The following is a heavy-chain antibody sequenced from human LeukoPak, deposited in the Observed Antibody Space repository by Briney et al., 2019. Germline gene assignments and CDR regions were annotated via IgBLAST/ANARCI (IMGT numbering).Heavy chain of an antibody. CDR1: GYTFTSYY. CDR2: INPSGGST. J-gene: IGHJ5*02. V-gene: IGHV1-46*01. D-gene: IGHD6-13*01. Sequence: GASVKVSCKASGYTFTSYYMHWVRQAPGQGLEWMGIINPSGGSTSYAQKFQGRITMTRDTSTSTVYMELSSLGSEDTAVYYCARDLSVAAAGPNWFDPWGQGTLVTVSS. CDR3: ARDLSVAAAGPNWFDP.